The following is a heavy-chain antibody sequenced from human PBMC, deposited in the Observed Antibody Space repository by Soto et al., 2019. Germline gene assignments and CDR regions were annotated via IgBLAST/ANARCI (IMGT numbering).Heavy chain of an antibody. CDR1: GYTFTSYY. Sequence: ASVKVSCKASGYTFTSYYMHWVRQAPGQGLEWMGIINPSGGGTSYAQKFQGRVTMTRDTSTSTVYMELSSLRSEDTAVYYCARARTTMFLVNWFGPGGRGTLVTVSS. V-gene: IGHV1-46*01. D-gene: IGHD3-10*02. CDR3: ARARTTMFLVNWFGP. J-gene: IGHJ5*02. CDR2: INPSGGGT.